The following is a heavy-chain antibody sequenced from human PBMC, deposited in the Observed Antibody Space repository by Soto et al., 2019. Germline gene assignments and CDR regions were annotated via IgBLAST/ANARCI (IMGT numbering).Heavy chain of an antibody. V-gene: IGHV3-21*01. J-gene: IGHJ4*02. D-gene: IGHD2-8*01. Sequence: AGSLTLSCAVSGYSIDKDGMSWVRQAPGRGLEGVSAISYSGENIYYTHSVKGRFTISRDNARNPLYLQMNRLAADDTALYFFARDTYNGGHEYWGQGTQVTVSS. CDR3: ARDTYNGGHEY. CDR2: ISYSGENI. CDR1: GYSIDKDG.